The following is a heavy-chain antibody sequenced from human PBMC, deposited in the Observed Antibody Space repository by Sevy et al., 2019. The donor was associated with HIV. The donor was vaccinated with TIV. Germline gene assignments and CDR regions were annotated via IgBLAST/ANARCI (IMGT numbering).Heavy chain of an antibody. CDR2: ISAYNGDT. D-gene: IGHD3-3*01. Sequence: ASVKVSCKASGYTFTSYGISWVRQAPGQGLEGMGWISAYNGDTNYAQKLQGRVTMTTDTSTSTAYMELTSLRSDDTAVYFCARGYYDFWSGYYRRDAFDSWGQGTRVTVSS. CDR1: GYTFTSYG. J-gene: IGHJ3*02. CDR3: ARGYYDFWSGYYRRDAFDS. V-gene: IGHV1-18*01.